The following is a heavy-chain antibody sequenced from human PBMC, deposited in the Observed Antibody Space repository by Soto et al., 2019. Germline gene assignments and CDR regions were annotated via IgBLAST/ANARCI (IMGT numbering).Heavy chain of an antibody. CDR3: AKDMDYGSGSTTYYGMDV. Sequence: EVQLVESGGGLVQPGRSLRLSCAASGFTFDDYAMHWVRQAPGKGLEWVSGISWNSGSIGYADSVKGRFTISRDNAKNSLYLQMNSLRAEDTALYYCAKDMDYGSGSTTYYGMDVWGQGTTVTVSS. CDR2: ISWNSGSI. D-gene: IGHD3-10*01. CDR1: GFTFDDYA. V-gene: IGHV3-9*01. J-gene: IGHJ6*02.